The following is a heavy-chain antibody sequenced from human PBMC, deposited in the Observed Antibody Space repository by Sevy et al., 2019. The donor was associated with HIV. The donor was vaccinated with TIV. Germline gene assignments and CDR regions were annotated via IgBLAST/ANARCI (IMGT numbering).Heavy chain of an antibody. CDR3: ARVPTYYYGSATYFES. Sequence: ASVKVSCKASGYTFASEGISWVRQAPGQGLEWMGWIGAYNGNRNSAQKFQARVTLTIDTSTSTAFMELRGLRSDDTAMYYCARVPTYYYGSATYFESWGRGTLVTVSS. J-gene: IGHJ4*02. CDR2: IGAYNGNR. D-gene: IGHD3-10*01. CDR1: GYTFASEG. V-gene: IGHV1-18*01.